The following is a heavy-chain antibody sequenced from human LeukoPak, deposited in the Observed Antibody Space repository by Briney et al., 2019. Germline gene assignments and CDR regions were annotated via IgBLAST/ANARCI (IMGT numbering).Heavy chain of an antibody. D-gene: IGHD2-15*01. V-gene: IGHV1-69*01. J-gene: IGHJ2*01. CDR1: GGTFSSYA. CDR2: IIPIFGTA. CDR3: ARVSARLRDRWPFDL. Sequence: VASVKVSCKASGGTFSSYAISWVRQAPGQGLEWMGGIIPIFGTANYAQKFQGRVTITADESTSTAYMELSSLRSEDTAVYYCARVSARLRDRWPFDLWGRGTLVTVSS.